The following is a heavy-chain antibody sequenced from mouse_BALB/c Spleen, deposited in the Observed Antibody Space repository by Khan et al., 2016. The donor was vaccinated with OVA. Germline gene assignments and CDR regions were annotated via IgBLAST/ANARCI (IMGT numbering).Heavy chain of an antibody. Sequence: VQLKESGPGLVKPSQTVSLTCTVTGISITTGNYRWSWIRQFPGNKLEWIGNIYYSGTISYNPSLTSRTTITRDTSKHRFFLEINSMTAEDTATDDCARDYGSLYWYFDVWGAGTTVTVSA. CDR1: GISITTGNYR. V-gene: IGHV3-5*02. D-gene: IGHD1-1*01. CDR2: IYYSGTI. CDR3: ARDYGSLYWYFDV. J-gene: IGHJ1*01.